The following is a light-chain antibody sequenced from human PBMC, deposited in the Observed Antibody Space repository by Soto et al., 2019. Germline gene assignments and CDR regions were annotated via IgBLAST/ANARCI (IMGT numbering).Light chain of an antibody. J-gene: IGKJ1*01. CDR3: HQYDSWT. CDR2: ESS. CDR1: QSVDNY. V-gene: IGKV3-11*01. Sequence: EIVLTQSPATLSLSPGERATLSCRASQSVDNYLDWYQQKPGQAPRLLIYESSNRATGIPARFSGSGSGTDFTLTISRLEPEDFAVYYCHQYDSWTFGQGTKVDIK.